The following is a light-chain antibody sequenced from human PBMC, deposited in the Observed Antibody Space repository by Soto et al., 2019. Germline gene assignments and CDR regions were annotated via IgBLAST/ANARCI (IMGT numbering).Light chain of an antibody. J-gene: IGKJ4*01. CDR1: QSVGNNF. V-gene: IGKV3-20*01. CDR3: HQYASSPIT. Sequence: EIVLTQSPGTLSLSPGERAALSCRASQSVGNNFLGWYQQKPGQSPRLLIYHATNRATGIPDRFSGTASGTDFTLPISRLETEDFAVYFCHQYASSPITFGGGTKVEIK. CDR2: HAT.